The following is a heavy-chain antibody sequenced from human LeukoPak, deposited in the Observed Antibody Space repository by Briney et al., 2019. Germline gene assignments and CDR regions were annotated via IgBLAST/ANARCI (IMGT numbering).Heavy chain of an antibody. D-gene: IGHD4-17*01. CDR2: ISGSGGST. CDR3: AKDGYLWRTTVNKPTFINWFDP. CDR1: GFTFSSYG. V-gene: IGHV3-23*01. Sequence: PGGSLRLSCAASGFTFSSYGMSWVRQAPGKGLEWVSAISGSGGSTYYADSVKGRFTISRDNSKNTLYLQMNSLRAEDTDVYYCAKDGYLWRTTVNKPTFINWFDPWGQGTLVTVSS. J-gene: IGHJ5*02.